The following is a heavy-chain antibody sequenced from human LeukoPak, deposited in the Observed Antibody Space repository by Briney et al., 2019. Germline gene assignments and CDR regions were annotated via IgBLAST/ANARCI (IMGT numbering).Heavy chain of an antibody. CDR1: GGSISSSSYY. J-gene: IGHJ4*02. CDR3: ARDRIYGSGSDHFDY. CDR2: IYYSGST. V-gene: IGHV4-39*07. D-gene: IGHD3-10*01. Sequence: SETLSLTCTVSGGSISSSSYYWGWIRQPPGKGLEWIGSIYYSGSTYYNPSLESRVTISVDTSKNQFSLKLSSVTAADTAVYYCARDRIYGSGSDHFDYWGQGTLVTVSS.